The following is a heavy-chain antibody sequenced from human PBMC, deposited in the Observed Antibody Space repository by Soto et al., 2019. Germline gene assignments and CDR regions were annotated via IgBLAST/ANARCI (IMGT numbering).Heavy chain of an antibody. D-gene: IGHD2-15*01. CDR1: GYTFTGYY. CDR3: ARGGDIVVVVAAGFGMDV. V-gene: IGHV1-2*04. CDR2: INPNSGGT. J-gene: IGHJ6*02. Sequence: ASMKVSCKASGYTFTGYYMHWVRQAPGQGLEWMGWINPNSGGTNYAQKFQGWVTMTRDTSISTAYMELSRLRSDDTAVYYCARGGDIVVVVAAGFGMDVWGQGTTVTVSS.